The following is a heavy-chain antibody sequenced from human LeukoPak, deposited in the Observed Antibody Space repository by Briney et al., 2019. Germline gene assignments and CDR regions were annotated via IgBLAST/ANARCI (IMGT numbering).Heavy chain of an antibody. CDR1: GFTFGDYA. V-gene: IGHV3-49*04. J-gene: IGHJ4*02. Sequence: GRSLRLSCSTSGFTFGDYAMSWVRQAPGKGLEWVGFIQAKAYGGATKYAASVNGRFSISRDDSQSIADLQMNDLKTEDTAVYYCTRAPHPRCSSSGCYLDYWGQGTLVTVSS. CDR3: TRAPHPRCSSSGCYLDY. CDR2: IQAKAYGGAT. D-gene: IGHD2-2*01.